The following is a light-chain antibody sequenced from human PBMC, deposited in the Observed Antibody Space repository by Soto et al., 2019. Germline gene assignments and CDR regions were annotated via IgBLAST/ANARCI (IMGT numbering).Light chain of an antibody. V-gene: IGKV3-20*01. CDR2: GAL. Sequence: EIVMTQSPVALSVSPGERATLSCRASQAIRSDLAWYQQKPGQAPRLLIYGALSRATGIPDRFSGSGSGTDFTLTISRLEPEDFAVYYCQQYGSSPWTFGQGTKVDIK. J-gene: IGKJ1*01. CDR1: QAIRSD. CDR3: QQYGSSPWT.